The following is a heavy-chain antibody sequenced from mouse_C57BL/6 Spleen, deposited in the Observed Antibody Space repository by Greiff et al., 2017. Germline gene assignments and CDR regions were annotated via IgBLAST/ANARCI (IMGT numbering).Heavy chain of an antibody. J-gene: IGHJ2*01. CDR1: GYTFTSYW. Sequence: VKLKEPGAELVRPGSSVKLSCKASGYTFTSYWMHWVKQRPIQGLEWIGNIDPSDSETHYNQKFKDKATLTVDKSSSTAYMQLSSLTSEDAAVYYCARRGAQATAFDDWGQGTTLTVSS. CDR2: IDPSDSET. D-gene: IGHD3-2*02. CDR3: ARRGAQATAFDD. V-gene: IGHV1-52*01.